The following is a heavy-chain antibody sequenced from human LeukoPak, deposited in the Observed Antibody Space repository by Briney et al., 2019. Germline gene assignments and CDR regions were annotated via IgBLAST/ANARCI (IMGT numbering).Heavy chain of an antibody. J-gene: IGHJ4*02. CDR2: MNPNSGNT. V-gene: IGHV1-8*01. Sequence: ASVKVSCKASGYTFTSYDINWVRQATGQGLEWMGWMNPNSGNTGYAQKFQGRVTMTRDTSTSTVYMELSSLRSEDTAVYYCARDLFHLDYYDSSGYYLDYWGQGTLVAVSS. CDR3: ARDLFHLDYYDSSGYYLDY. D-gene: IGHD3-22*01. CDR1: GYTFTSYD.